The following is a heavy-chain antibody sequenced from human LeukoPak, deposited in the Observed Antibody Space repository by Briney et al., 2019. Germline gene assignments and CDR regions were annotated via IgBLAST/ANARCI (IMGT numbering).Heavy chain of an antibody. V-gene: IGHV1-18*01. Sequence: GASVKVSCKASGYTFTSYGISWVRQAPGQGLEWMGWISAYNGNTNYAQKLQGRVTMTTDTSTSTAYMELRSLSSDDTAVYYCARGSGGKPLAAFDIWGQGTMVTVSS. D-gene: IGHD2-15*01. CDR3: ARGSGGKPLAAFDI. J-gene: IGHJ3*02. CDR2: ISAYNGNT. CDR1: GYTFTSYG.